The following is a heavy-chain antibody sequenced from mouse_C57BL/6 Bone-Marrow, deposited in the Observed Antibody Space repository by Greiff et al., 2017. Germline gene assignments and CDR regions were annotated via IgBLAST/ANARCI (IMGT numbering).Heavy chain of an antibody. CDR1: GYTFTSYG. CDR2: IYPRSGNT. Sequence: VQLQQSGAELARPGASVKLSCKASGYTFTSYGISWVKQRTGQGLEWIGEIYPRSGNTYYNEKFKGKDTLTADKSSSTAYMELRSLTSEDSAVYFCARRGWYRFAYWGQGTLVTVSA. D-gene: IGHD1-1*02. V-gene: IGHV1-81*01. J-gene: IGHJ3*01. CDR3: ARRGWYRFAY.